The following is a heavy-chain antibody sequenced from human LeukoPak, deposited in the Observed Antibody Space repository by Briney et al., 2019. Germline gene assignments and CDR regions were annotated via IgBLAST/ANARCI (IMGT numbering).Heavy chain of an antibody. D-gene: IGHD3-10*01. J-gene: IGHJ4*02. V-gene: IGHV3-23*01. CDR1: GFTFSDYA. CDR2: ISDSGSKT. Sequence: GGSLRLSCAASGFTFSDYAMTWVRQAPGKGLEWVSGISDSGSKTYYADSVQGRFTISRDNSKNSLFLQMNSLRAEDTAVYYCGKEEFGELVIGYWGQGNLVTVTS. CDR3: GKEEFGELVIGY.